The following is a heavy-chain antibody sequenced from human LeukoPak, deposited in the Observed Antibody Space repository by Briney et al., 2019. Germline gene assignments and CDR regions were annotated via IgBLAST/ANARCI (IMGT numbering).Heavy chain of an antibody. Sequence: PSETLSLTCTVSGGSISSYNWSWIRQPPGKVLEWIGYIYYSGTTSYNPSLKSRVTISVDTSKNQFSLKLSSVTAGDTAVYYCARGPGSGTYCAFDYWGQGTLVTVSS. CDR3: ARGPGSGTYCAFDY. V-gene: IGHV4-59*01. D-gene: IGHD1-26*01. J-gene: IGHJ4*02. CDR2: IYYSGTT. CDR1: GGSISSYN.